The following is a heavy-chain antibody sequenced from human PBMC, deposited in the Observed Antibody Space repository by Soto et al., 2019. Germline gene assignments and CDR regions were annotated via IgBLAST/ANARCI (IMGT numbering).Heavy chain of an antibody. V-gene: IGHV4-59*01. CDR1: GGSISGYY. CDR3: ASNGSGSYPRFDP. CDR2: IYYSGST. J-gene: IGHJ5*02. D-gene: IGHD3-10*01. Sequence: TLSLTCTVSGGSISGYYWSWIRQPPGKGLEWIGYIYYSGSTNYNPSLKSRVTISVDTSKNQFSLKLSSVTAADTAVYYCASNGSGSYPRFDPWGQGTLVTVSS.